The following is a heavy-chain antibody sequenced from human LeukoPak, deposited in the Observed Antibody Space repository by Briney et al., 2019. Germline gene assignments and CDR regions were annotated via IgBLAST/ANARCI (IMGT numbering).Heavy chain of an antibody. J-gene: IGHJ3*02. V-gene: IGHV4-59*02. CDR2: IYYSGST. CDR3: ASLYCSGGSCYKRGAPDAFDI. CDR1: DGSVSSDY. D-gene: IGHD2-15*01. Sequence: PSETLSLTCTVSDGSVSSDYWSWIRQPPGKGLEWIGYIYYSGSTNYNPSLKSRVTISVDTSKNQFSLKLSSVTAADTAVYYCASLYCSGGSCYKRGAPDAFDIWGQGTMVTVSS.